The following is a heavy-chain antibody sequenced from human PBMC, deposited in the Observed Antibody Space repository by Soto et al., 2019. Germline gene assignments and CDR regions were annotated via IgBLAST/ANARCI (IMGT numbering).Heavy chain of an antibody. D-gene: IGHD3-3*02. V-gene: IGHV3-30*03. J-gene: IGHJ3*01. CDR2: ILYDETNQ. CDR3: ARRRVSAFRTLGALDF. Sequence: QVQLVESGGGVVQPGRSLRLSCAGSGFSFSNYAMHWVRQAPGKGLEWVALILYDETNQYYADSVKGRFTISRANSKNTLYLEMNRLRPEDTAVYYCARRRVSAFRTLGALDFWGQWTMVTVSS. CDR1: GFSFSNYA.